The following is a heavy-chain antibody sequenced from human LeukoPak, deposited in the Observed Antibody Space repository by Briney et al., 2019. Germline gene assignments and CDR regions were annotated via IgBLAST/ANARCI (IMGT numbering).Heavy chain of an antibody. CDR2: INHSGST. CDR1: GGSFSGYY. V-gene: IGHV4-34*01. Sequence: PSETLSLTCAVYGGSFSGYYWSWIRQPPGKGLEWIGEINHSGSTNYNPSLNSRVTISVDTSKNQFSLKLSSVTAADTAVYYCAREGDGSPFDYWGQGTLVTVSS. CDR3: AREGDGSPFDY. J-gene: IGHJ4*02. D-gene: IGHD3-10*01.